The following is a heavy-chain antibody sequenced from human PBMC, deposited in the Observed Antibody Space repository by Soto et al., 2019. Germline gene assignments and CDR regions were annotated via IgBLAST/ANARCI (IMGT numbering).Heavy chain of an antibody. Sequence: SVKVSCKASGGTFSSYAISWVRQAPGQGLEWMGGIIPIFGTANYAQKLQGRVTITADESTSTAYMELSSLRSEDTAVYYCARAIVATIYLLNYWGQGTRVTVSS. J-gene: IGHJ4*02. CDR1: GGTFSSYA. CDR3: ARAIVATIYLLNY. D-gene: IGHD5-12*01. V-gene: IGHV1-69*13. CDR2: IIPIFGTA.